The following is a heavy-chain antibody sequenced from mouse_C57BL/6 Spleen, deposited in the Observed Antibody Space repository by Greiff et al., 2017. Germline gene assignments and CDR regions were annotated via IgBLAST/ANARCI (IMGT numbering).Heavy chain of an antibody. J-gene: IGHJ1*03. CDR3: AGNGDGYFDV. Sequence: EVQLQQSGPELVKPGASVKMSCKASGYTFTDYNMHWVKQSHGKSLEWIGYINPNNGGTSYNQKFKGKATLTVNKSSGTAYMELRSLTSEDSAVYYGAGNGDGYFDVWGTGTTVTVSS. CDR2: INPNNGGT. CDR1: GYTFTDYN. D-gene: IGHD4-1*01. V-gene: IGHV1-22*01.